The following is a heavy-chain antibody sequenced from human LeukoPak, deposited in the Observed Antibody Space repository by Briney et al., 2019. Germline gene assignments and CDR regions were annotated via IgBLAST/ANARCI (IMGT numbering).Heavy chain of an antibody. J-gene: IGHJ4*02. D-gene: IGHD2-21*02. V-gene: IGHV3-23*01. Sequence: PGGSLRLSCAASGFTFSSFAMSWVRRTPGKGLEWVSGIGGSGYIHYADSVKGRFTISRDNSKNTLYLQMNSLRPEDTAIYYCAKDSSRCGGDCPGYFDYWGQGSLVTVSS. CDR3: AKDSSRCGGDCPGYFDY. CDR2: IGGSGYI. CDR1: GFTFSSFA.